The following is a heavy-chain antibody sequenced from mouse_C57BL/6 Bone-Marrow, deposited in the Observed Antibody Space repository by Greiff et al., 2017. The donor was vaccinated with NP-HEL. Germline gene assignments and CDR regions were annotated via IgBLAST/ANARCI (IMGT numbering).Heavy chain of an antibody. CDR1: GFSLSTSGMG. J-gene: IGHJ4*01. V-gene: IGHV8-12*01. CDR3: ARNSNYFSYAMDY. Sequence: QVTLKESGPGILQSSQTLSLTCSFSGFSLSTSGMGVSWIRQPSGKGLEWLAHIYWDDDKRYNPSLKSRLTISKDTSRNQVFLKITSVDTADTATYYCARNSNYFSYAMDYWGQGTSVTVSS. D-gene: IGHD2-5*01. CDR2: IYWDDDK.